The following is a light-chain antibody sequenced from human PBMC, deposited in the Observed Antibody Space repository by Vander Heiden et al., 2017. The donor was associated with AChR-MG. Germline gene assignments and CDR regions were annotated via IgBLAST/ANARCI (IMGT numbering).Light chain of an antibody. CDR3: RRYDSSNPLS. CDR2: GVS. Sequence: DIVLTQSPSTLSLSPGERATLPCRASQSIASQYVAWYPKQLGTAPSLLSYGVSSRATGILDRSSGSGSGTEFTLTISRLEPEDFAVYYCRRYDSSNPLSFGGGTKVEIK. V-gene: IGKV3-20*01. J-gene: IGKJ4*01. CDR1: QSIASQY.